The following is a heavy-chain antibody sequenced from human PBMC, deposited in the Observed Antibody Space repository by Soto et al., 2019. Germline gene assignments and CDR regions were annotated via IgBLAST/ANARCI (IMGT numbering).Heavy chain of an antibody. V-gene: IGHV4-34*01. J-gene: IGHJ5*02. CDR3: ARGRGDFDA. Sequence: PSETLSLTCSVSGASLSDNYCNWLRQPPGKGLEWIGESNHSGNTNYNPSLRSRVTISIDTSKNQLSLNLRSVSAADTAVYYCARGRGDFDAWGQGTPVTVSS. CDR1: GASLSDNY. CDR2: SNHSGNT. D-gene: IGHD2-21*02.